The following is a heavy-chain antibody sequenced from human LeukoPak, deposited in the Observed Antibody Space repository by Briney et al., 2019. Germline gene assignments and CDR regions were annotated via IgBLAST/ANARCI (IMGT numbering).Heavy chain of an antibody. Sequence: SETLSLTCTVSGVSIGSYYWSWIRQFPGKGLEWLGYFYDSDNSKYNPSLKSRVTMSVDTSKSQFSLELNSVTAADTAVYYCARELGRGFFDYWGLGTPVTVSS. D-gene: IGHD3-10*01. J-gene: IGHJ4*02. CDR1: GVSIGSYY. V-gene: IGHV4-59*01. CDR2: FYDSDNS. CDR3: ARELGRGFFDY.